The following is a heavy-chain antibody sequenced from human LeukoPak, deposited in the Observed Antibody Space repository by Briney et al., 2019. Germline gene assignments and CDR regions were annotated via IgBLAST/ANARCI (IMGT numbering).Heavy chain of an antibody. CDR1: GGSISSSSYY. CDR2: IYYSGST. CDR3: ARGYCSSTSCYIGAIDY. Sequence: SETLSLTCTVSGGSISSSSYYWGWIRQPPGKGLEWIGSIYYSGSTYYNPSLKSRVTIAAATSKNQFSLKLSSVTAAETVVYYCARGYCSSTSCYIGAIDYWGQGTLVTVSS. J-gene: IGHJ4*02. V-gene: IGHV4-39*01. D-gene: IGHD2-2*02.